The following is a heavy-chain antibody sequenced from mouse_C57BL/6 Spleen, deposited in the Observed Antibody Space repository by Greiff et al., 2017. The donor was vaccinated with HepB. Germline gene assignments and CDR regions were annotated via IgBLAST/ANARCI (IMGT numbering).Heavy chain of an antibody. CDR1: GYAFSSSW. D-gene: IGHD4-1*01. V-gene: IGHV1-82*01. CDR3: ARTGPAWFGY. CDR2: IYPGDGDT. Sequence: VQLQQSGPELVKPGASVKISCKASGYAFSSSWMNWVKQRPGKGLEWIGRIYPGDGDTNYNGKFKGKATLTADKSSSTAYMQLSSLTSEDSAVYFCARTGPAWFGYWGQGTLVTVSA. J-gene: IGHJ3*01.